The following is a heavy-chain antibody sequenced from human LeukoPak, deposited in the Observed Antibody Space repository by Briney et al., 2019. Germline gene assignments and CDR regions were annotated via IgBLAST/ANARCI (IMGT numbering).Heavy chain of an antibody. D-gene: IGHD4-4*01. CDR2: INPNSGGT. CDR3: ARDISNHDAFDI. Sequence: ASVKVSCKASGYTLTGYYMNWVRQAPGQGLEWMGWINPNSGGTNYAQKFQGRVTMTRDTSISTAYMELSRLRSDDTAVYYCARDISNHDAFDIWGQGTMVTVSS. CDR1: GYTLTGYY. J-gene: IGHJ3*02. V-gene: IGHV1-2*02.